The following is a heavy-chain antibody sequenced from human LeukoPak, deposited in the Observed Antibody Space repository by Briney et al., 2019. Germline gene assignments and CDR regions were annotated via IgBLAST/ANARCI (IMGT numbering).Heavy chain of an antibody. CDR3: AKVLTVVATIPTIFDY. J-gene: IGHJ4*02. CDR2: ISYDGSNK. CDR1: GFTFSSYG. D-gene: IGHD5-12*01. Sequence: PGGSLRLSCAASGFTFSSYGMHWVRQAPGKGLEWVAVISYDGSNKYYADSVKGRFTISRDNSKNTLYLQMNSLRAEDTAVYYCAKVLTVVATIPTIFDYWGQGTLVSVPS. V-gene: IGHV3-30*18.